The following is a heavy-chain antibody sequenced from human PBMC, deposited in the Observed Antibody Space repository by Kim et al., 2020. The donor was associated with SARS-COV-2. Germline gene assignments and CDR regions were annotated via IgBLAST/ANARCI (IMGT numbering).Heavy chain of an antibody. CDR2: MNLNSGSA. J-gene: IGHJ4*02. D-gene: IGHD2-2*01. CDR1: GYSFTGND. Sequence: ASVKVSRKASGYSFTGNDINWVRQATGQGPEWMGWMNLNSGSAGYAQKFVGRLTMTRNTSISTAYMELINLRSEDTALYYCARAVRYCTGTSCYKIDSWGQGTLVTVSS. CDR3: ARAVRYCTGTSCYKIDS. V-gene: IGHV1-8*01.